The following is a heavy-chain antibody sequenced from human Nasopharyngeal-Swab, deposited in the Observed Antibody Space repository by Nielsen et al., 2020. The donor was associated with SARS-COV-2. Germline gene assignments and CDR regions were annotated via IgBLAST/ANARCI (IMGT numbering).Heavy chain of an antibody. V-gene: IGHV3-20*01. CDR2: INWNGGST. Sequence: GESLKISCAASGFTFDDYGMSWVRQAPGKGLEWVSGINWNGGSTGYADSVKGRFTISRDNAKNSLYLQMNSLRAEDTALYHCARGYYGDFYFDYWGQGTLVTVSS. CDR1: GFTFDDYG. CDR3: ARGYYGDFYFDY. J-gene: IGHJ4*02. D-gene: IGHD4-17*01.